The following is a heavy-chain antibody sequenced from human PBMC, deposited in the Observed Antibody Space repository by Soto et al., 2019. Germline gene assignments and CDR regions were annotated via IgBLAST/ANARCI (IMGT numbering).Heavy chain of an antibody. J-gene: IGHJ6*03. CDR2: ISASGRYI. Sequence: EVQLVESGGGLVKPGGSLRLSCAASGFTFSSYNMNWVRQAPGKGLEWVSSISASGRYIYYTESVKGRLTISRDSAKNSMYLQMNSLRAEDTGVYYCARAPRVSPSNYYMDVWGRGTTVTVSS. CDR1: GFTFSSYN. V-gene: IGHV3-21*02. CDR3: ARAPRVSPSNYYMDV.